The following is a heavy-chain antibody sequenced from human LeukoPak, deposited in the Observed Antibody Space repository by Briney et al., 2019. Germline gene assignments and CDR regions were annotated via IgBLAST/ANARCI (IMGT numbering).Heavy chain of an antibody. CDR2: IYFSGST. CDR3: ARHPYSGSPFDY. J-gene: IGHJ4*02. CDR1: GGSISSSSYY. V-gene: IGHV4-39*01. D-gene: IGHD1-26*01. Sequence: PSETLSLTCTVSGGSISSSSYYWGWIRRPPGKGLEWIGSIYFSGSTYYNPPLKSRVTISIDTSKNQFSLKLSSVTAADTAVYYCARHPYSGSPFDYWGQGTLVTVSS.